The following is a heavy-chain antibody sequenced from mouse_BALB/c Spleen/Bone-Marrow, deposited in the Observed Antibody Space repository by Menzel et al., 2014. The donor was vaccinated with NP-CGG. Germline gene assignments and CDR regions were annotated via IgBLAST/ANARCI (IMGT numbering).Heavy chain of an antibody. CDR1: GFTFCSFG. D-gene: IGHD2-3*01. Sequence: EVKLMESGGGLVQPGGSRKLSCAASGFTFCSFGMHWVRQAPEKGLEWVAYISSGSSTIYYADTVKGRFTISRDNPKNTLFLQMTSLRSEDTAMYYCARRDDGYYNFDYWGQGTTLTVSS. CDR3: ARRDDGYYNFDY. CDR2: ISSGSSTI. V-gene: IGHV5-17*02. J-gene: IGHJ2*01.